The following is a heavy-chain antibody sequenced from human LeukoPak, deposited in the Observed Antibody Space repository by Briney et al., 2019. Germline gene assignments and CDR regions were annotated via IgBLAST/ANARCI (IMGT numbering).Heavy chain of an antibody. Sequence: PGGSLRLSCAASGFTVSSNYMSWVRQAPGKGLEWVSVIYRGGSTYCADSVKGRFTISRDKSKNTLYLQMNSLRAEDTAVYYCATLAVAGTENAFDFWGQGTMVTVSS. V-gene: IGHV3-66*01. CDR3: ATLAVAGTENAFDF. CDR1: GFTVSSNY. J-gene: IGHJ3*01. CDR2: IYRGGST. D-gene: IGHD6-19*01.